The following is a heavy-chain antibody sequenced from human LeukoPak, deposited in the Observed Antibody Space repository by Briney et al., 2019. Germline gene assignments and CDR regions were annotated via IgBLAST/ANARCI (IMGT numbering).Heavy chain of an antibody. CDR2: ISAYNGNT. V-gene: IGHV1-18*01. CDR3: ARDSVHYYYDSSLYDY. D-gene: IGHD3-22*01. J-gene: IGHJ4*02. Sequence: ASVKVSCKASGYTFTSYGISWVRQAPGQGLEWMGRISAYNGNTNYAQKLQGRVTMTTDTSTSTAYMELRSLRSDDTAVYYCARDSVHYYYDSSLYDYWGQGTLVTVSS. CDR1: GYTFTSYG.